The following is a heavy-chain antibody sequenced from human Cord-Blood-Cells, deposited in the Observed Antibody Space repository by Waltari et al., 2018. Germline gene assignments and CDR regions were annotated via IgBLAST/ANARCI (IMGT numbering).Heavy chain of an antibody. CDR1: GGSFSGYS. V-gene: IGHV4-34*01. D-gene: IGHD4-4*01. CDR3: ARLHGYNWFDP. J-gene: IGHJ5*02. Sequence: QVQLQQWGAGLLKPSETLSLTCAVYGGSFSGYSWSWIRQPPGKGLEWIGEINHSGSTNYNPSLKSRVTISVDTSKNQFSLKLSSVTAADTAVYYCARLHGYNWFDPWGQGTLVTVSS. CDR2: INHSGST.